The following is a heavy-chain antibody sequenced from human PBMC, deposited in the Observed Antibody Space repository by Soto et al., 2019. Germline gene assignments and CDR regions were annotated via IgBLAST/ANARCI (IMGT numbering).Heavy chain of an antibody. CDR1: GFTFSSYA. CDR2: ISGSGGST. Sequence: GGSLRLSCAATGFTFSSYAMSWVRQAPGKGLEWVSAISGSGGSTYYADSVKGRFTISRDNSKNTLYLQMNSLRAEDTAVYYCAKRAYYDFWSGPLKFDYWGQGALVTVSS. D-gene: IGHD3-3*01. J-gene: IGHJ4*02. V-gene: IGHV3-23*01. CDR3: AKRAYYDFWSGPLKFDY.